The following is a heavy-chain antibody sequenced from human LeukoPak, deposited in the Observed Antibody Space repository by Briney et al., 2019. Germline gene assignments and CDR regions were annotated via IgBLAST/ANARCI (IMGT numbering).Heavy chain of an antibody. Sequence: GGSLRLSCAASGFTFTSYTMNWVRQAPGKGLEWVSYISSSGSYIDYADSVKGRFTISRDNAKNSLFLHMNSLRAEDTAVYYCARSLIADGAFDIWGQGTMVTVSS. D-gene: IGHD2-21*01. CDR1: GFTFTSYT. CDR3: ARSLIADGAFDI. J-gene: IGHJ3*02. V-gene: IGHV3-21*01. CDR2: ISSSGSYI.